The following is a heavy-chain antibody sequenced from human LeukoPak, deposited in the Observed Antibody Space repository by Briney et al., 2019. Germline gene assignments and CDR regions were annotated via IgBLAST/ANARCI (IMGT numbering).Heavy chain of an antibody. Sequence: GGSLRLSCAASGFTFSSYEMNWVRQAPGKGLEWVSYISSSGSTIYYADSVKGRFTISRDNAKNSLYLQMNSLRAEDTAVYYCARDENGDYYYGMDVWSQGTTVTVSS. V-gene: IGHV3-48*03. CDR2: ISSSGSTI. CDR1: GFTFSSYE. CDR3: ARDENGDYYYGMDV. J-gene: IGHJ6*02. D-gene: IGHD2-8*01.